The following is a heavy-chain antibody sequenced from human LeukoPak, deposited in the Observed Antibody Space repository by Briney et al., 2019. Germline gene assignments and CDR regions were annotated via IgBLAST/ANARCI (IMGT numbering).Heavy chain of an antibody. CDR2: TSSSDAGT. D-gene: IGHD3-10*01. V-gene: IGHV3-23*01. CDR1: GFTLSSYA. CDR3: AKQGVRGVPIYYYYYYMDV. J-gene: IGHJ6*03. Sequence: PGGSLRLSCAASGFTLSSYAMSWVRQAPGKGVEWVSATSSSDAGTYHAESVRGRFTISRDNSKNTLFLQMNSLRAEDTAVYYCAKQGVRGVPIYYYYYYMDVWGKGTTVTISS.